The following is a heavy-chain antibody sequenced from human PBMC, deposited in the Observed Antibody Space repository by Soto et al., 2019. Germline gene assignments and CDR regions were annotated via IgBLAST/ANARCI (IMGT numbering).Heavy chain of an antibody. Sequence: SGKGSSKAPGYTFTRNDINWVRPASAQRLERMGWINPNSGNTGYAQKFQGRITMTRNTSISTAYMELSSLTSEDTAVYYCALGLVCTSGSCPYYFDYWARGTLVLVS. CDR3: ALGLVCTSGSCPYYFDY. J-gene: IGHJ4*02. V-gene: IGHV1-8*01. CDR2: INPNSGNT. CDR1: GYTFTRND. D-gene: IGHD2-15*01.